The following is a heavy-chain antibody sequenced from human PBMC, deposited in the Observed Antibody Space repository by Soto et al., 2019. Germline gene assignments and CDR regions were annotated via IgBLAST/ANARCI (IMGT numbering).Heavy chain of an antibody. D-gene: IGHD3-3*01. J-gene: IGHJ4*02. CDR2: ISGSGGST. CDR3: AKGQNFPPRKITIFGVVPYYFDY. Sequence: GGSLRLSCAASGFTFSSYAMSWVRQAPGKGLEWVSAISGSGGSTYYADSVKGRFTISRDNSKSTLYLQMNSLRAEDTAVYYCAKGQNFPPRKITIFGVVPYYFDYWGQGTLVTVSS. CDR1: GFTFSSYA. V-gene: IGHV3-23*01.